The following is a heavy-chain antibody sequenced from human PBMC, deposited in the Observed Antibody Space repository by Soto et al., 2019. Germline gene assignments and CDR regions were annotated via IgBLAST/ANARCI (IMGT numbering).Heavy chain of an antibody. V-gene: IGHV4-59*01. CDR1: GGSINSYY. CDR3: ARSSGSFYLNSEY. Sequence: AETLSLTCTVSGGSINSYYWNWVRQPPGKGLEWIAYVYETGSTDYNPSLKSRLTISLDTSKNHFSLKLSSVTAADTAVYYCARSSGSFYLNSEYWGKGALVTFSS. CDR2: VYETGST. J-gene: IGHJ4*02. D-gene: IGHD3-10*01.